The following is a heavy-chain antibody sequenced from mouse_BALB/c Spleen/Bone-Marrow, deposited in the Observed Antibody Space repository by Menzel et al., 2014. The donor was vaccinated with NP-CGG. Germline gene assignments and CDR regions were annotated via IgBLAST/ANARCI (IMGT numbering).Heavy chain of an antibody. J-gene: IGHJ2*01. CDR3: AKSGYGPFDY. Sequence: VKLVESGAELVRPGSSVKTSCKASGYAFSSYWVNWVRQRPGQGLEWIGQIYPGDGDTNYNGKFKDKATLTADKSSSTAYMRLSSLTSEASAVYFCAKSGYGPFDYWGQVTTLTVSS. V-gene: IGHV1-80*01. CDR1: GYAFSSYW. CDR2: IYPGDGDT. D-gene: IGHD1-1*01.